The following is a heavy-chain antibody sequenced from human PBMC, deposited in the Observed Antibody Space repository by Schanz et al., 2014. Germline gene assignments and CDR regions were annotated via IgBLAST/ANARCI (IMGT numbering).Heavy chain of an antibody. D-gene: IGHD3-16*01. Sequence: QVQLQESGPGLVKPSQTLSLTCTVSGGSISSGSYYWSWIRQPAGKGLEWIGYISYSGSTSFNPSLKSRLTMSVDTSKNQFSLRLSSVTAADTAVYYCARHGGIPYYPMDVWGQGTTXTVSS. CDR2: ISYSGST. CDR3: ARHGGIPYYPMDV. V-gene: IGHV4-31*03. J-gene: IGHJ6*02. CDR1: GGSISSGSYY.